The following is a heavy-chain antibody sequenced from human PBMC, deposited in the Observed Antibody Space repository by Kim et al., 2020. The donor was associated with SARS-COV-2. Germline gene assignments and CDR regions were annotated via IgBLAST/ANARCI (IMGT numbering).Heavy chain of an antibody. D-gene: IGHD6-13*01. CDR2: IAPGGSST. CDR1: GFPFGTFT. V-gene: IGHV3-23*01. J-gene: IGHJ1*01. Sequence: GGSLRLSCAASGFPFGTFTMRWVRQAPGKGLEWVSSIAPGGSSTYYADSVKGRFTNSRDNSKSTLFLQLNSLRVEDTAVYYCAKDRDSSSWYGYFQSWGQGTLVTVSA. CDR3: AKDRDSSSWYGYFQS.